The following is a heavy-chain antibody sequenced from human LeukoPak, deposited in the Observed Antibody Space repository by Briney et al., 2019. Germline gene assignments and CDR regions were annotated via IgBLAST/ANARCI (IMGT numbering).Heavy chain of an antibody. CDR1: GYTFTSYG. D-gene: IGHD2-2*01. V-gene: IGHV1-18*01. CDR2: ISAYNGNT. Sequence: ASVKVSCKASGYTFTSYGISWVRQAPGQGLEWMGWISAYNGNTNYAQELQGRVTMTTDTSTSTAYMELRSLRSDDTAVYYCARVADPSKYQLLTSRSTWFDPWGQGTLVTVSS. J-gene: IGHJ5*02. CDR3: ARVADPSKYQLLTSRSTWFDP.